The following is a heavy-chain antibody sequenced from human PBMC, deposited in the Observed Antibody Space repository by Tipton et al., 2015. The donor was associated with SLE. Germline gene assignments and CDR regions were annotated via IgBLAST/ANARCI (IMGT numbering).Heavy chain of an antibody. CDR3: ARETGTYYSTWFDS. CDR2: IDGSGST. V-gene: IGHV4-4*09. Sequence: GLVKPSETLSLICTVSDGSIRSYYWSWIRQPPGKGLEWIAHIDGSGSTNYNPSLRSRVSISVDVSRNQFSLTLNSVTTADTATYSCARETGTYYSTWFDSWGQGTLVTVSS. D-gene: IGHD1-26*01. J-gene: IGHJ5*01. CDR1: DGSIRSYY.